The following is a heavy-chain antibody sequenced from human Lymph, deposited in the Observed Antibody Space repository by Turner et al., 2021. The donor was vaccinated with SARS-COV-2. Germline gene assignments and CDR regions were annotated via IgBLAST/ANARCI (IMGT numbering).Heavy chain of an antibody. J-gene: IGHJ4*02. CDR2: INPNSGGT. CDR1: GSTFTGYY. D-gene: IGHD3-10*01. Sequence: QVHLVQSGTEVKKPGASVKVSCKASGSTFTGYYMHWVRQAPGQGLECMGWINPNSGGTNYAQKFQGRVTMTRDTSISTAYMELSRLRSDDTAVYYCARSRDLQSMVRGVDPFDYWGQGTLVTVSS. V-gene: IGHV1-2*02. CDR3: ARSRDLQSMVRGVDPFDY.